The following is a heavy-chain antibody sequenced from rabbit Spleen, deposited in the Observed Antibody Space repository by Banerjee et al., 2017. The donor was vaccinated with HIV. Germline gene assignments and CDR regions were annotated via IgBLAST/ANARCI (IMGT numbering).Heavy chain of an antibody. V-gene: IGHV1S40*01. CDR2: IDIGSSGFS. D-gene: IGHD1-1*01. Sequence: QSLEESGGALVKPGASLTLTCKASGFSFNSGYDMCWVRQAPGKGLEWIACIDIGSSGFSYFANWAKGRFTISKTSSTTVTLQMTSLTAADTATYFCARDTSSSFSSYGMDLWGPGTLVTVS. CDR3: ARDTSSSFSSYGMDL. CDR1: GFSFNSGYD. J-gene: IGHJ6*01.